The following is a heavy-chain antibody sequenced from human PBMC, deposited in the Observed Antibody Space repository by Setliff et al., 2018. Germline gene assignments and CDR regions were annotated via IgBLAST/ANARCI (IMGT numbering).Heavy chain of an antibody. CDR2: ISWNSGNI. D-gene: IGHD6-13*01. V-gene: IGHV3-9*01. Sequence: HPGGSLRLSCAASGFRFDDYAMHWVRQAPGKGLEWVSGISWNSGNIDYADSVKGRFTISRDNAKNSLYLQMNSLRPEDTALYYCAKGRTPYSRSWNGWFDPWGQGTLVTASS. CDR1: GFRFDDYA. J-gene: IGHJ5*02. CDR3: AKGRTPYSRSWNGWFDP.